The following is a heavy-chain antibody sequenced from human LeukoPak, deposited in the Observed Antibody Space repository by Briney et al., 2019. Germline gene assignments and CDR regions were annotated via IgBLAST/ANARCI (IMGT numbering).Heavy chain of an antibody. D-gene: IGHD3-22*01. CDR2: INHSGST. V-gene: IGHV4-34*01. Sequence: PSETLSLTCAVYGGSFSGYYWSWIRQPPGKGLEWIGEINHSGSTNYNPSLKSRVTISVDTSKNQFSLKLSSVTAADTAVYYCARGLNDSSGYYFDYWGQGTLVTVSS. CDR1: GGSFSGYY. J-gene: IGHJ4*02. CDR3: ARGLNDSSGYYFDY.